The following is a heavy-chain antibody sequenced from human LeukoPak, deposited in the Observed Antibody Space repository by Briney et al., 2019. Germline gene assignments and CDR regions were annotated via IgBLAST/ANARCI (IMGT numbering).Heavy chain of an antibody. V-gene: IGHV1-24*01. Sequence: GASVKVSCKVSGYTLTELSMHWVRQAPGKGLEWMGGFDPEDGETIYAQKFQGRVTMTEDTSTDTAYMELSSLRSEDTAVYYCATDRIGRDRPGAFDIWGQGTMVTVSS. J-gene: IGHJ3*02. D-gene: IGHD1-14*01. CDR3: ATDRIGRDRPGAFDI. CDR1: GYTLTELS. CDR2: FDPEDGET.